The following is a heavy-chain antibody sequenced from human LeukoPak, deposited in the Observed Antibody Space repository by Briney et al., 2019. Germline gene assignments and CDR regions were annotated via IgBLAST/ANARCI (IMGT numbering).Heavy chain of an antibody. CDR3: AKDKVMAGFYYFDY. Sequence: GRSLRLSCTTSGFTFDDYAMHWVRQVPGKGLEWVSGITWNSVNIGYADSVRGRFTISRDNAKNSLYLQMNSLRAEDTALYYCAKDKVMAGFYYFDYWGQGTLVTVSS. CDR1: GFTFDDYA. J-gene: IGHJ4*02. D-gene: IGHD6-19*01. CDR2: ITWNSVNI. V-gene: IGHV3-9*01.